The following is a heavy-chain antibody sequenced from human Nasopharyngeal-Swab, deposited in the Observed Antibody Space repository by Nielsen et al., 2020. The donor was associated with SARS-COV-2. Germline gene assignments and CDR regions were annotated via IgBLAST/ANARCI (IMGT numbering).Heavy chain of an antibody. V-gene: IGHV4-31*03. CDR3: ARAGRTIFGVVTSFDY. J-gene: IGHJ4*02. CDR1: GGSISSGGYY. D-gene: IGHD3-3*01. Sequence: SETLSLTCTVSGGSISSGGYYWSWIRHNPGKGLEWIGYIYYSGSTYYNPSLKSRVTISVDTSKNQFSLKLSSVTAADTAVYYCARAGRTIFGVVTSFDYWGQGTLVTVSS. CDR2: IYYSGST.